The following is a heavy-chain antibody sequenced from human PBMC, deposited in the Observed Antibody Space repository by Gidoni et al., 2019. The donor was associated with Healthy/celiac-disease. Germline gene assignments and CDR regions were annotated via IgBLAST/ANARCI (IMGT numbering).Heavy chain of an antibody. CDR1: GGSFSGYY. V-gene: IGHV4-34*01. D-gene: IGHD3-10*01. CDR3: AKGERMVPNRYFDY. CDR2: INTSGST. J-gene: IGHJ4*02. Sequence: QVQLQQWGAGLLKPSETLSLTCAVYGGSFSGYYWSWIRQPPGKGLEWIGEINTSGSTNYNPSLKSRVTRSVDTSKSQFSLKLSSVTAADTAVYYCAKGERMVPNRYFDYWGQGTLVTVSS.